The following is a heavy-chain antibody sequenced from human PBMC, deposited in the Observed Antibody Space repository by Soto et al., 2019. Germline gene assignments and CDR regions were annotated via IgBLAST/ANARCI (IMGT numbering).Heavy chain of an antibody. D-gene: IGHD3-10*01. CDR2: INNDGSST. V-gene: IGHV3-74*01. Sequence: EVQLVESGGGLVQPGGSLRLSCAVSGFTFSSLWMHWVRQAPGAGLVWVSRINNDGSSTSYADSVKGRFTISRDNAKNTLYLQMNSLRVYDTAMYHCAKRGVDTFGLSYCGQGTLVTVSS. CDR3: AKRGVDTFGLSY. J-gene: IGHJ4*02. CDR1: GFTFSSLW.